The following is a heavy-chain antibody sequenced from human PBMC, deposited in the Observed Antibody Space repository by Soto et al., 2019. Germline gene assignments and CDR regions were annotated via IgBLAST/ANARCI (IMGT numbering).Heavy chain of an antibody. CDR3: AGGTYYFYY. CDR2: ILYDGSNK. V-gene: IGHV3-33*01. CDR1: GFTFSNYG. Sequence: QVQLVESGGDVVQPGRSLRLSCAASGFTFSNYGMHWARKAPGKGLEWVAAILYDGSNKYYADSVKGRFTISRDNSKNTLYLQMNSLRAEYTAVYYCAGGTYYFYYCGQGTLVTVSS. D-gene: IGHD3-16*01. J-gene: IGHJ4*02.